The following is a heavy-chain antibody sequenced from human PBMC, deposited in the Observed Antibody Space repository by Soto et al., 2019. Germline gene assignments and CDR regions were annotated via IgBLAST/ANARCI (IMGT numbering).Heavy chain of an antibody. Sequence: EVQLVESGGGLVQPGRSLRLSCAASGFTFDDYAMHWVRQAPGKGLEWVSGVTWNSGDIAYADSVKGRFTISRDNAKNSLYLQMNSLKAEDTAFYYCVKDKGSSGWYLGWYFDLLGRGTPVTFSS. D-gene: IGHD6-19*01. CDR2: VTWNSGDI. CDR1: GFTFDDYA. CDR3: VKDKGSSGWYLGWYFDL. J-gene: IGHJ2*01. V-gene: IGHV3-9*01.